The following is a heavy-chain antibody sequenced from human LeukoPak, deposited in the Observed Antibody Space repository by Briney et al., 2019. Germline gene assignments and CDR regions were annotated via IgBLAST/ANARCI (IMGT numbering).Heavy chain of an antibody. D-gene: IGHD3-10*01. Sequence: PSETLSLTCTVSGGSISSGGYYWSWIRQHPGKGLEWIGYIYYSGSTYYNPSPKSRVTISVDTSKNQFSLKLSSVTAADTAVYYCAREANYYGSATDYWGQGTLVTVSS. CDR2: IYYSGST. CDR3: AREANYYGSATDY. V-gene: IGHV4-31*03. J-gene: IGHJ4*02. CDR1: GGSISSGGYY.